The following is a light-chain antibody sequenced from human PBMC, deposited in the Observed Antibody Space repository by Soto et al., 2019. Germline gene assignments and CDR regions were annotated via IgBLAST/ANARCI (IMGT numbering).Light chain of an antibody. Sequence: EIVLTQSPGTLSLSPGERATLSCRASQSVSSSYLAWYQQKPGQAPRLLIYGASSRATGIPDRFSGSGSGTDFTLTISRLEPEDFPVYYCQQYRRSPPYTFGQGPKLHIK. CDR3: QQYRRSPPYT. CDR1: QSVSSSY. J-gene: IGKJ2*01. V-gene: IGKV3-20*01. CDR2: GAS.